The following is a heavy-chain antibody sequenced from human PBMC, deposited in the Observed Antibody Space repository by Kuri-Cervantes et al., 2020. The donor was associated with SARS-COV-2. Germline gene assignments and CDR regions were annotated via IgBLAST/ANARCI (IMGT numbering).Heavy chain of an antibody. J-gene: IGHJ4*02. Sequence: GGSLRLSCAASGSAFSDYSMLWFRQAPGMGLEWVSSISSDSDYIYYADSVKGRFTVSRDNAENSLYLQMNSLGVGDTAVYYCGRHRGYCSGGGCYSTGFSFDYWGQGALVTVSS. V-gene: IGHV3-21*01. D-gene: IGHD2-15*01. CDR2: ISSDSDYI. CDR3: GRHRGYCSGGGCYSTGFSFDY. CDR1: GSAFSDYS.